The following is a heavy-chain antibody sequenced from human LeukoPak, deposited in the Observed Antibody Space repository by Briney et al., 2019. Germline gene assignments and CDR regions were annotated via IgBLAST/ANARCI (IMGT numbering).Heavy chain of an antibody. D-gene: IGHD3-22*01. CDR3: TTEWGSGYYFDY. CDR1: GFTFTNAW. Sequence: GGSLGLSCAASGFTFTNAWMSWVRQAPGKGLEWVGRIKSRSNGGTTDYAAPVTGRFIISGDDSKNTLYLQMNSLKTEDTGVYYCTTEWGSGYYFDYWGQGTLVTVSS. V-gene: IGHV3-15*01. CDR2: IKSRSNGGTT. J-gene: IGHJ4*02.